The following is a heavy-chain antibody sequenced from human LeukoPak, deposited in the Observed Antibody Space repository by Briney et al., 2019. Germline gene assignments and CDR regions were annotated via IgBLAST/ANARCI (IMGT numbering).Heavy chain of an antibody. CDR2: INHSGST. CDR1: GGSFSDYY. CDR3: ARSITMVRGVYYYGMDV. V-gene: IGHV4-34*01. D-gene: IGHD3-10*01. Sequence: SETLSLTCAVYGGSFSDYYWSWIRQPPGKGLEWIGEINHSGSTNYNPSLKSRVTISVDTSKNQFSLKLSSVTAADTAVYYCARSITMVRGVYYYGMDVWGKGTTVTVSS. J-gene: IGHJ6*04.